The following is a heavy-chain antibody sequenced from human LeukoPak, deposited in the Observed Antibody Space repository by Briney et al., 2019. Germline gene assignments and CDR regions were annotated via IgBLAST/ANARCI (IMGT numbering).Heavy chain of an antibody. CDR1: GYTFTGYY. CDR2: INPHSGGT. Sequence: ASVKVSCKASGYTFTGYYMHWVRQAPGQGLEWMGWINPHSGGTNYAQKFQGRVTMTRDTSISTVYMELSRLRSDDMAVYYCVRAHKFDYYYYYMDVWGKGTTVTISS. D-gene: IGHD2-21*01. J-gene: IGHJ6*03. V-gene: IGHV1-2*02. CDR3: VRAHKFDYYYYYMDV.